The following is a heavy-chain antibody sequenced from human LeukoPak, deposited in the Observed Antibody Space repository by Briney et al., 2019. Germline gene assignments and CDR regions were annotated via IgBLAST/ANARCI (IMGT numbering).Heavy chain of an antibody. CDR1: GFTFGDYA. J-gene: IGHJ4*02. D-gene: IGHD3-10*01. CDR2: IRIKAYGGTT. V-gene: IGHV3-49*04. Sequence: GGSLRLSCTASGFTFGDYAMSWVRQAPGKGREWVGFIRIKAYGGTTEYAASVKGRFTISRDDSKSIAYLQMNSLKTEDTAVYYCTREAYYYGSGSYYTFGYWGQGTLVTVSS. CDR3: TREAYYYGSGSYYTFGY.